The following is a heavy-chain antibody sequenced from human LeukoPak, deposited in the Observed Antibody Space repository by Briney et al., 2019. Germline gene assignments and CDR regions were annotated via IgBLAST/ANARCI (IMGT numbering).Heavy chain of an antibody. J-gene: IGHJ4*02. D-gene: IGHD2-21*02. CDR2: ISSSGSTI. CDR3: ARVNIVVVTATPDYFDY. V-gene: IGHV3-48*03. CDR1: GFTFSSYE. Sequence: GGSLRLSCAASGFTFSSYEMNWVRQAPGQGLEWVSYISSSGSTIYYADSVKGRFTISRDNAKNSLYLQMNSLRAEDTAVYYCARVNIVVVTATPDYFDYWGQGTLVTVSS.